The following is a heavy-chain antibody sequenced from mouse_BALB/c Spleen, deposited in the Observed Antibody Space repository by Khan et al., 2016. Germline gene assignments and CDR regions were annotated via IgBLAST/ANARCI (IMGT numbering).Heavy chain of an antibody. CDR3: VRRGMRWFIGV. CDR1: GFTFNTYA. V-gene: IGHV10-1*02. Sequence: EVQLVESGGGLVQPKGSLKLSCAASGFTFNTYAMNWVRQAPGKGLEWVARIRSKSNNYATYYADSVKDRFTISRDDSQSMLHLQMNNLKTEDTAMYCCVRRGMRWFIGVRGAGTTVTVSS. J-gene: IGHJ1*01. CDR2: IRSKSNNYAT.